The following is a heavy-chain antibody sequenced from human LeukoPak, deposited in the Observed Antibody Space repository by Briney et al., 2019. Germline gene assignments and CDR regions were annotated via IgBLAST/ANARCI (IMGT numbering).Heavy chain of an antibody. CDR1: GGSISSYY. CDR3: ARGDYYDSSGYFDY. V-gene: IGHV4-59*01. Sequence: SETLPLTCTVSGGSISSYYWSWIRQPPGKGLEWIGYIYYSGSTNYNPSLKSRVTISVDTSKNQFSLKLSSVTAADTAVYYCARGDYYDSSGYFDYWGQGTLVTVSS. CDR2: IYYSGST. D-gene: IGHD3-22*01. J-gene: IGHJ4*02.